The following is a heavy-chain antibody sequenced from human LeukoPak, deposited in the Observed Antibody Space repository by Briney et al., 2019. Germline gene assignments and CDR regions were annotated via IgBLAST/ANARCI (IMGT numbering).Heavy chain of an antibody. V-gene: IGHV3-74*01. J-gene: IGHJ6*02. CDR1: GFTFSSYW. Sequence: GGSLRLSCAASGFTFSSYWMHWVRQEPGKGLVWVSRINSDGSRTSYADSVKGRFAISRDNAKSTVYLQMNSLRAEDTAVYYCAGIFTEYYYGMDVWGQGTTVTVSS. CDR2: INSDGSRT. CDR3: AGIFTEYYYGMDV. D-gene: IGHD1-14*01.